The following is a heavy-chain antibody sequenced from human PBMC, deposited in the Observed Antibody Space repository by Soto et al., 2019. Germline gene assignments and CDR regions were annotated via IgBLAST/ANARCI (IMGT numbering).Heavy chain of an antibody. J-gene: IGHJ5*02. Sequence: GGSLRLSCAASGFTFSSYGMHWVRQAPGKGLEWVAVISYDGSNKYYADSVKGRFTISRDNSKNTLYLQMNSLRAEDTAVYYCAKDCAQWLVGGWFDPWGQGTLVTVSS. D-gene: IGHD6-19*01. CDR1: GFTFSSYG. V-gene: IGHV3-30*18. CDR2: ISYDGSNK. CDR3: AKDCAQWLVGGWFDP.